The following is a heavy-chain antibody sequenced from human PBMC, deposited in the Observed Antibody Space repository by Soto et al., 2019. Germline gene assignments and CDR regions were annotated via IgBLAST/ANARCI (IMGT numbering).Heavy chain of an antibody. CDR1: GFTFSDFA. CDR2: ASGSGSGT. D-gene: IGHD1-1*01. V-gene: IGHV3-23*01. J-gene: IGHJ4*02. Sequence: GGSLRLSCAASGFTFSDFAMAWVRQAPGKGLEWVSSASGSGSGTYYADSVKGRFTISRDNSKNTLFLHMTNLRAGDTALYFCAEGRSGVEAGPGYWGKGTLVTVAS. CDR3: AEGRSGVEAGPGY.